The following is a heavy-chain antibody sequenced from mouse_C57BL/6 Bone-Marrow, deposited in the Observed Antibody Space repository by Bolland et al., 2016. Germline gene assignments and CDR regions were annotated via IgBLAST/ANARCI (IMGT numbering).Heavy chain of an antibody. CDR2: GGGST. D-gene: IGHD2-3*01. CDR3: AKRGYYPLYAIDY. Sequence: GGGSTNYNSALMSRLSISKDNSKSQVFLKMNSLQTDDTAMYYCAKRGYYPLYAIDYWGQGTLV. V-gene: IGHV2-9*01. J-gene: IGHJ3*01.